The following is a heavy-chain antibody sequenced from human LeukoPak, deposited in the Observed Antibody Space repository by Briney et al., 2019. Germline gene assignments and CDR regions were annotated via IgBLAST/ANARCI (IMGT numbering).Heavy chain of an antibody. CDR2: ISGSGGST. CDR3: ARDLLGCYQADFDY. Sequence: GGSLRLSCAASGFTFSSYAMSWVRQAPGKGLEWVSAISGSGGSTYYADSVKGRFTISRDNSKNTLYLQMNSLRAEDTAVYYCARDLLGCYQADFDYWGQGTLVTVSS. V-gene: IGHV3-23*01. D-gene: IGHD2-15*01. J-gene: IGHJ4*02. CDR1: GFTFSSYA.